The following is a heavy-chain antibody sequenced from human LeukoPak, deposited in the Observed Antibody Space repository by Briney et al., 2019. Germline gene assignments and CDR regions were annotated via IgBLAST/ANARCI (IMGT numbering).Heavy chain of an antibody. Sequence: EASVKVSCKASGYTFTSYGISWVRQAPGQGLEWMGRISAYNGNTNYAQKLQGRVTMTTDTSTSTAYMELRSLRSDDTAVYYCARDQPYYYGSGSYYKRTTNWFDPWGQGTLVTVSS. V-gene: IGHV1-18*01. D-gene: IGHD3-10*01. CDR2: ISAYNGNT. J-gene: IGHJ5*02. CDR3: ARDQPYYYGSGSYYKRTTNWFDP. CDR1: GYTFTSYG.